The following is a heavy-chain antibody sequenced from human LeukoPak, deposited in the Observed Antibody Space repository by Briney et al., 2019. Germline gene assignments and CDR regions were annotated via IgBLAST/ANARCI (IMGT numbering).Heavy chain of an antibody. CDR1: GYTFTSYG. V-gene: IGHV1-18*01. D-gene: IGHD2-2*01. CDR2: ISAYNGNT. CDR3: AREAYCSSTSCRGYFDY. Sequence: ASVKVSCKASGYTFTSYGISWVRQAPGQGLEWMGWISAYNGNTNYAQKFQGRVTMTRDTSISTAYMELSRLRSDDTAVYYCAREAYCSSTSCRGYFDYWGQGTLVTVSS. J-gene: IGHJ4*02.